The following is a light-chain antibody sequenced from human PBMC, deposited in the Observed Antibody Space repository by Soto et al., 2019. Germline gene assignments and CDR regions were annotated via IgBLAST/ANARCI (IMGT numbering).Light chain of an antibody. CDR1: QSVSSY. J-gene: IGKJ2*01. CDR3: QHFYSTPYT. CDR2: AAS. V-gene: IGKV1-39*01. Sequence: DIQMTQSPSSLSASVGDRITITCRASQSVSSYLNWYQHKPGKAPKLLIYAASSLQSGVPSRFSGSGSGTDFTLTISSLQPEDFATYYCQHFYSTPYTFGQGTKLEIK.